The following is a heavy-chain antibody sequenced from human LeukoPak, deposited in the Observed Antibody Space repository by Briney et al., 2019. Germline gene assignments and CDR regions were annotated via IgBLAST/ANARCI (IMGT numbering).Heavy chain of an antibody. CDR1: GYTFTGYY. CDR2: INPNSGGT. Sequence: ASVKVSCKASGYTFTGYYMHWVRQAPGQGLEWMGWINPNSGGTNYAQKFQGRVTMTRDTSISTAYMVLSRLRSDDTAVYYCARGGIAAAGRFSYYYGMDVWGQGTTVTVSS. V-gene: IGHV1-2*02. CDR3: ARGGIAAAGRFSYYYGMDV. D-gene: IGHD6-13*01. J-gene: IGHJ6*02.